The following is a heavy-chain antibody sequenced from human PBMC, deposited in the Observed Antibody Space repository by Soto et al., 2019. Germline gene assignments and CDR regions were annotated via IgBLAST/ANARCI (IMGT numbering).Heavy chain of an antibody. J-gene: IGHJ3*02. Sequence: ASVKVSCKASGYTFTSYGISWVRQAPGQGLEWMGWISAYNGNTNYAQKLQGRITMTTDTSTSTAYMELRSLRSDDTAVYYCGRDDGIVVVGDAFDIWGQGTMVTVSS. CDR1: GYTFTSYG. CDR2: ISAYNGNT. CDR3: GRDDGIVVVGDAFDI. V-gene: IGHV1-18*01. D-gene: IGHD2-15*01.